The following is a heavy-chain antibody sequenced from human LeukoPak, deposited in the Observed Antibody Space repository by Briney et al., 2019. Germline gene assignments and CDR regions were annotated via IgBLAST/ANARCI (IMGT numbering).Heavy chain of an antibody. CDR1: GYSISRGYY. CDR3: ARSYYYDSSGYYFDY. J-gene: IGHJ4*02. Sequence: SETLSLTCTVSGYSISRGYYWGWIRQPPGKGLEWIGSIYHSGSTYYNPSLKSRVTISVDTSKNQFSLKLSSVTAADTAVYYCARSYYYDSSGYYFDYWGQGTLVTVSS. V-gene: IGHV4-38-2*02. CDR2: IYHSGST. D-gene: IGHD3-22*01.